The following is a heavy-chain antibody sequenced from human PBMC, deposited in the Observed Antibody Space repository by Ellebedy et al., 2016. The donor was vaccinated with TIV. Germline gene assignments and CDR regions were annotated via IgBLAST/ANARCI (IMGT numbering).Heavy chain of an antibody. CDR2: IHYTGST. CDR1: GGSISSYY. CDR3: AGGYSEPFTFHVYSYHYVMDV. D-gene: IGHD5-18*01. V-gene: IGHV4-59*01. J-gene: IGHJ6*02. Sequence: MPSETLSPTCTLSGGSISSYYWNWIRQAPGKGLEWIGHIHYTGSTPYNPSLTSRVPISVDTATTQFFLNMTSVTAADTAVFYCAGGYSEPFTFHVYSYHYVMDVWGQGTTVTVSS.